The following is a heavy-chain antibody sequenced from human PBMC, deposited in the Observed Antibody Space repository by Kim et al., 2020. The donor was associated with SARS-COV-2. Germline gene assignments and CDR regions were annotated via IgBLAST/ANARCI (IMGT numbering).Heavy chain of an antibody. Sequence: GGSLRLSCAASGFTFSSYWMSWVCQAPGKGLEWVANIKQDGSEKYYVDSVKGRFTISRDNAKNSLYLQMNSLRAEDTAVYYCARVVGYSGYERPDYFDYWGQGTLVTVSS. V-gene: IGHV3-7*03. CDR1: GFTFSSYW. CDR3: ARVVGYSGYERPDYFDY. J-gene: IGHJ4*02. D-gene: IGHD5-12*01. CDR2: IKQDGSEK.